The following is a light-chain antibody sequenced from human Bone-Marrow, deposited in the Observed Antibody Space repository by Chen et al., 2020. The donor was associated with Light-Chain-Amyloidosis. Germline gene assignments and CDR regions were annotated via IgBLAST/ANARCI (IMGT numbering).Light chain of an antibody. CDR3: QVWDRSSDRPV. CDR1: NIGSTS. Sequence: VLTHPSSGSAATGQTARIACGGNNIGSTSVHWYQQTPGQAPLLVVYDDSDRPSGIPERLSGSNSGNTATLTISRVEAGDEADYYCQVWDRSSDRPVFGGGTKLTVL. CDR2: DDS. V-gene: IGLV3-21*02. J-gene: IGLJ3*02.